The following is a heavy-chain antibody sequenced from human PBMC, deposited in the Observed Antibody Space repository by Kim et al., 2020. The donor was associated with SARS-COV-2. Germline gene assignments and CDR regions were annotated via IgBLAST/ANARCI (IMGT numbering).Heavy chain of an antibody. CDR1: GDFVATNAAG. CDR2: TYYKSKWFK. J-gene: IGHJ1*01. CDR3: AREPLGPPSRYEY. D-gene: IGHD3-9*01. Sequence: SQTLSLTCAISGDFVATNAAGWNWIRQSPSRGLEWLGRTYYKSKWFKDYAVPVKTRITNKPDTTKNNFALQPAFVTPEDTAVYYCAREPLGPPSRYEYWGQDILITVSS. V-gene: IGHV6-1*01.